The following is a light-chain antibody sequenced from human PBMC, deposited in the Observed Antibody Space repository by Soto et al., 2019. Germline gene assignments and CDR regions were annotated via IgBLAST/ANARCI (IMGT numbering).Light chain of an antibody. CDR3: QQYNNWPRT. J-gene: IGKJ1*01. CDR2: GAS. CDR1: QSVSSN. Sequence: EIVMTQSPATLSVSPGERATLSCRASQSVSSNLAWYQQKPGQTPRLLISGASTRATGIPARFSGNGSGTEFTLTISSLQSEDFAVYYCQQYNNWPRTFGQGTKVDIK. V-gene: IGKV3-15*01.